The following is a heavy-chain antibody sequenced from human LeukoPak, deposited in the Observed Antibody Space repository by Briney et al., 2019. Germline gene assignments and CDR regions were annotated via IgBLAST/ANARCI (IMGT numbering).Heavy chain of an antibody. CDR2: ISAYNGNT. Sequence: ASVKVSCKASGGTFSSYAISWVRQAPGQGLEWMGWISAYNGNTNYAQKLQGRVTMTTDTSTSTAYMELRSLRSDDTAVYYCARIDSGYFLGPDYWGQGTLVTVSS. CDR3: ARIDSGYFLGPDY. D-gene: IGHD5-12*01. J-gene: IGHJ4*02. V-gene: IGHV1-18*01. CDR1: GGTFSSYA.